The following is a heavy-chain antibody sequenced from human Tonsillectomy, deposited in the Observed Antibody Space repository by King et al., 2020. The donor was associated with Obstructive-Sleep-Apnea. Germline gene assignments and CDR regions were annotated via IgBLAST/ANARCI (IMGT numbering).Heavy chain of an antibody. CDR2: ISYDGSDR. Sequence: VQLVESGGGVVQPGRSLRLSCAASGFTFGNFAMHWVRQVPGKGLDWVAFISYDGSDRQYADSVKGRFSIFRENSKTTVYLQMNSLRGEDTAVYHCAKDRRPNYSGDNCNIDYWGQGTLVTVSS. J-gene: IGHJ4*02. CDR3: AKDRRPNYSGDNCNIDY. D-gene: IGHD2-15*01. V-gene: IGHV3-30*18. CDR1: GFTFGNFA.